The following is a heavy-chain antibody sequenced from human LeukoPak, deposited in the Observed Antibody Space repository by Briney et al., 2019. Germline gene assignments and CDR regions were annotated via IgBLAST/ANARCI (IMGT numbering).Heavy chain of an antibody. D-gene: IGHD3-16*01. J-gene: IGHJ3*02. Sequence: SQTLSLTCTVSGGSISSGDFYWSWIRQRPGKGLEWIGYIYHSGNTYYNPTLKRRVTISVAMSKNQFSLNLSSVTAADTAVYYCARVPRNMITFGNGAAFGIWGQGAMVTVSS. CDR2: IYHSGNT. V-gene: IGHV4-31*03. CDR1: GGSISSGDFY. CDR3: ARVPRNMITFGNGAAFGI.